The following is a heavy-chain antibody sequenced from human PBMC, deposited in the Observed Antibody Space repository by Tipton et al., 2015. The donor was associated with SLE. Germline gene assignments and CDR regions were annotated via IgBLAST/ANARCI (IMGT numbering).Heavy chain of an antibody. D-gene: IGHD4-17*01. Sequence: SLRLSCAASGFTFSTYSMSWVRQAPGKGLEWVSVISGSGGTTYYADSVKGRFTISRDNSKNTLYLQINSLRGEDTAVYYCARETYGDYFDNWGQGALVTVSS. V-gene: IGHV3-23*01. CDR3: ARETYGDYFDN. CDR1: GFTFSTYS. J-gene: IGHJ4*02. CDR2: ISGSGGTT.